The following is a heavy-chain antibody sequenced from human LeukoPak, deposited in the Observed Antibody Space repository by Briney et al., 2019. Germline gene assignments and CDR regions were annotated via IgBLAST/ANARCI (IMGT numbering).Heavy chain of an antibody. V-gene: IGHV4-39*07. D-gene: IGHD5-18*01. Sequence: PSETLSLTCTVSGGSISSSSYYWGWIRQPPGKGLEWIGSIYYSGSTYYNPSLKSRVTISVDTSKNQFSLKLSSVTAADTAVYYCARDPGYSYGNYMDVWGKGTTVTVSS. J-gene: IGHJ6*03. CDR1: GGSISSSSYY. CDR3: ARDPGYSYGNYMDV. CDR2: IYYSGST.